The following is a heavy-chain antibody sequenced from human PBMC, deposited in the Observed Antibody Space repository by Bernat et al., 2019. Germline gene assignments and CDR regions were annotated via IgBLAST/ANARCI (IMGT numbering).Heavy chain of an antibody. D-gene: IGHD2-2*01. CDR1: GYTFTASY. Sequence: QVQLVQSGAEVKKPWASVKVSCKASGYTFTASYMHWVRQAPGQGLEWMGRINPNSGGTNYAQKFQGRVTMTRETSSSTAYMELSRLRSDDTAVYYCARDEGSTSQYYDEDMDVWGKGTTVTVSS. J-gene: IGHJ6*03. CDR3: ARDEGSTSQYYDEDMDV. V-gene: IGHV1-2*06. CDR2: INPNSGGT.